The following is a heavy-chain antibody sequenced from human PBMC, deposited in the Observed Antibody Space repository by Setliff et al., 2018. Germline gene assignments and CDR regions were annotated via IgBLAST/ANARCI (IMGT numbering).Heavy chain of an antibody. V-gene: IGHV4-39*07. CDR1: GGSISSRSYY. Sequence: PSETLSLTCTVSGGSISSRSYYWGWNRQPPGKGLEWIGSIYHGGNIVYNPSLESRVTISADTSKNQFSLTLTSVTAADTAVYYCARAPPPWLQSLGGDYWGQGTLVTVSS. J-gene: IGHJ4*02. CDR2: IYHGGNI. D-gene: IGHD5-12*01. CDR3: ARAPPPWLQSLGGDY.